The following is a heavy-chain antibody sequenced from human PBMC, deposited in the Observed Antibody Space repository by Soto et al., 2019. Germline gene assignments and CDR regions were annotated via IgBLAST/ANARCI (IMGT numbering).Heavy chain of an antibody. D-gene: IGHD3-22*01. Sequence: PSETLSLTCTVSGGSISSGDYYWSWIRQPPGKGLEWIGYIYYSGSTYYNPSLKSRVTISVDTSKNQFSLKLSSVTAADTAVYYCARGWLDYCYYGMDVWSQGTTVTVS. V-gene: IGHV4-30-4*01. CDR3: ARGWLDYCYYGMDV. CDR1: GGSISSGDYY. J-gene: IGHJ6*02. CDR2: IYYSGST.